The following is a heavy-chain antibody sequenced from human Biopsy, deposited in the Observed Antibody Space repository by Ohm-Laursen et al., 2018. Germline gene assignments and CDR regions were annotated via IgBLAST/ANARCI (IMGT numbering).Heavy chain of an antibody. Sequence: SLRLSCTASGFTFSDYYMIWVRRAPGRGLEWVSYISGSGTLIYYRDSVKGRFTISRDSAKNSLYLQMDSLRAEDTAVYYCARKIYGDYEVPYSYGMDVWGLGTTVTVS. CDR1: GFTFSDYY. D-gene: IGHD4-17*01. CDR2: ISGSGTLI. J-gene: IGHJ6*02. CDR3: ARKIYGDYEVPYSYGMDV. V-gene: IGHV3-11*01.